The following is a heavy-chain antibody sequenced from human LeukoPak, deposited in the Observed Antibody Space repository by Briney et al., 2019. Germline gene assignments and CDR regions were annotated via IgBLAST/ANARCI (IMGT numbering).Heavy chain of an antibody. CDR1: GLTFSNFP. CDR2: ISYDGSNK. D-gene: IGHD4-17*01. V-gene: IGHV3-30*19. CDR3: ARDRYGDYGDFDY. Sequence: GGSLRLSCAASGLTFSNFPMHWVRQAPGKGLEWVAVISYDGSNKYYADSVKGRFTISRDNSKNTLYLQMNSLRAEDTAVYYCARDRYGDYGDFDYWGQGTLVTVSS. J-gene: IGHJ4*02.